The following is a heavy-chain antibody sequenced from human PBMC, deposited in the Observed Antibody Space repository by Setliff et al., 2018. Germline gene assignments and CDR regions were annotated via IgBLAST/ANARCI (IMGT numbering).Heavy chain of an antibody. J-gene: IGHJ3*02. D-gene: IGHD3-16*01. CDR3: ARDPGGRVGTWGLYLDAFDI. V-gene: IGHV4-59*01. CDR2: ISYVGYT. Sequence: PSETLSLTCSVSGDSMGDFYWSWIRQTPGKGLEWIGHISYVGYTVYKPSLQSRVTISADTSKKQLSLTLTSVTVADTAVYYCARDPGGRVGTWGLYLDAFDIWGQGTMVTVSS. CDR1: GDSMGDFY.